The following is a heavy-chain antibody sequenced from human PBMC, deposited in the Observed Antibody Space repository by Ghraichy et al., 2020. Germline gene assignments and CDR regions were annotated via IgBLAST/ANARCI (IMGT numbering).Heavy chain of an antibody. CDR2: INHSGST. D-gene: IGHD6-13*01. J-gene: IGHJ1*01. Sequence: SETLSLTCAVYGGSFSGYYWSWIRQPPGKGLEWIGEINHSGSTNYNPSLKSRVTISVDTSKNQFSLKLSSVTAADTAVYYCARAGIAAKYFQHWGQGTLVTVSS. V-gene: IGHV4-34*01. CDR1: GGSFSGYY. CDR3: ARAGIAAKYFQH.